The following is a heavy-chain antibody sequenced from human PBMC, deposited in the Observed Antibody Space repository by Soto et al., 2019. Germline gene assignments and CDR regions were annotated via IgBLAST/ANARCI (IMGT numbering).Heavy chain of an antibody. V-gene: IGHV3-23*01. CDR3: AKASGWFGEFDY. CDR2: ISGSGGST. D-gene: IGHD3-10*01. CDR1: GFTFSSYA. J-gene: IGHJ4*02. Sequence: EVQLLESGGGLVQPGGSLRLSCAASGFTFSSYAMSWVRQAPGKGLEWVSAISGSGGSTYYADSVKGRFTISRDNSKNTMYLQMNSLRAEDTAVYYCAKASGWFGEFDYWGQGTLVTVSS.